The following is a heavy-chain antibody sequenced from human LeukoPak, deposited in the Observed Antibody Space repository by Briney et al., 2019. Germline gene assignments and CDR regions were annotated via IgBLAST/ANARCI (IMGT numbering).Heavy chain of an antibody. CDR1: GASFSSHY. D-gene: IGHD3-3*01. Sequence: SETLSLTCTVSGASFSSHYWSWIRQPPGKGLEWIGNIYYSGSTNYSPSLKSRVTISVDTSKNQFSLKLNSVTAADTAVYYCARDRGDDFWSGYLDYWGQGTLVTVSS. J-gene: IGHJ4*02. CDR3: ARDRGDDFWSGYLDY. CDR2: IYYSGST. V-gene: IGHV4-59*11.